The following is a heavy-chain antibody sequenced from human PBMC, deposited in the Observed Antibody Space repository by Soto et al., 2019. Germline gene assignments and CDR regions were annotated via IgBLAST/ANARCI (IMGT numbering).Heavy chain of an antibody. CDR2: ISYDGNVK. V-gene: IGHV3-30-3*01. D-gene: IGHD4-17*01. CDR1: GFTFSTYA. J-gene: IGHJ4*02. Sequence: GGSLRLSCAASGFTFSTYALHWVRQAPGKGLEWVAVISYDGNVKYYAESVKGRFTVSKDNSKNSLFLQMNSLRVADTAVYCCARDNGEYTYAMGAYWGQGTLVTVSS. CDR3: ARDNGEYTYAMGAY.